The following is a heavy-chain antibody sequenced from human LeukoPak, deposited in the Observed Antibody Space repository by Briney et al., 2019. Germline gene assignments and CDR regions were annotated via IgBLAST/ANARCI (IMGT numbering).Heavy chain of an antibody. CDR2: ISWNSSRI. CDR1: GFTFDHYA. CDR3: AKGDWYDY. V-gene: IGHV3-9*01. Sequence: GGSLRLSCAASGFTFDHYAMHWVRQAPGKGLEWVSGISWNSSRIGYADSVKGRFTISRDNAKNSLYLQMNSLRAEDTALYYCAKGDWYDYWGQGTLVTVSS. D-gene: IGHD3-9*01. J-gene: IGHJ4*02.